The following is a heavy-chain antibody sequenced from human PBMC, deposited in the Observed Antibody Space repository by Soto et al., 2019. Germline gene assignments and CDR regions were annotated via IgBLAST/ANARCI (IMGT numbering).Heavy chain of an antibody. CDR2: ISSSGSPI. J-gene: IGHJ5*02. CDR1: GFTFSDYY. V-gene: IGHV3-11*01. D-gene: IGHD2-2*01. Sequence: QVQLVESGGGLVKPGGSLRLSCAASGFTFSDYYMNWIRQAPGKGLEWVAYISSSGSPIYYADSVKGRFTISRDNARNTLSLQMNNLRAEDTAVYYCARDRDCTRTACLSSAFDHWGQGTLITVSS. CDR3: ARDRDCTRTACLSSAFDH.